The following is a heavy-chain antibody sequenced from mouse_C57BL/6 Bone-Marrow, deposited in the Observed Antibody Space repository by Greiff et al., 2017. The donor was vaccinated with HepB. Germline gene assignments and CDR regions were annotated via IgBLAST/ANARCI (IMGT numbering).Heavy chain of an antibody. Sequence: QVQLQQSGAELARPGASVKLSCKASGYTFTSYGISWVKQRTGQGLEWIGEIYPRSGNTYYNEKFKGKATLTADKSSSTAYMELRSLTSEDSAVYFYAIQAYYYDYEGPFSYWGQGTLVTVSA. CDR1: GYTFTSYG. J-gene: IGHJ3*01. CDR3: AIQAYYYDYEGPFSY. CDR2: IYPRSGNT. V-gene: IGHV1-81*01. D-gene: IGHD2-4*01.